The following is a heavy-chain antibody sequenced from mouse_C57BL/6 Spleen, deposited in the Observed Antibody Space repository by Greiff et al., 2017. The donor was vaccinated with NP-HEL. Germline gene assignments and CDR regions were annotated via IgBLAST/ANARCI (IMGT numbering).Heavy chain of an antibody. CDR1: GYSFTGYY. D-gene: IGHD1-1*01. CDR2: INPSTGGT. Sequence: VQLQQSGPELVKPGASVKISCKASGYSFTGYYMNWVKQSPEKSLEWIGEINPSTGGTTYNQKFKAKATLTVDKSSSTAYMQLKSLTSEDSAVYYCARRDYGSSYEFAYWGQGTQVTVSA. CDR3: ARRDYGSSYEFAY. J-gene: IGHJ3*01. V-gene: IGHV1-42*01.